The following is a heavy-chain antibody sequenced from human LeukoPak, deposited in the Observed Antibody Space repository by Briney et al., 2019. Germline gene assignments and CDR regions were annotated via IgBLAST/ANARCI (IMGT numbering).Heavy chain of an antibody. CDR2: ISSSSSYI. D-gene: IGHD5/OR15-5a*01. CDR3: AKDQGLPGYYYYMGV. Sequence: GGSLRLSCAASGFTFSSYSMNWVRQAPGKGLEWVSSISSSSSYIYYADSVKGRFTISRDNAKNSLYLQMNSLRAEDTAVYYCAKDQGLPGYYYYMGVWGKGTTVTVSS. V-gene: IGHV3-21*04. CDR1: GFTFSSYS. J-gene: IGHJ6*03.